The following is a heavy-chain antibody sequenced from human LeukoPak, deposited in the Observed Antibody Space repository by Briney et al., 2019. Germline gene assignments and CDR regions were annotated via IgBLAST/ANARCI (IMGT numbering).Heavy chain of an antibody. CDR1: GFTFSSYA. V-gene: IGHV3-23*01. D-gene: IGHD3-9*01. CDR2: ISGSGGST. CDR3: ARTYYDILTGYNPYFDY. J-gene: IGHJ4*02. Sequence: GGSLRLSCAASGFTFSSYAMSWVRQAPGKGLEWVSAISGSGGSTYYADSVKGRFTISRDNAKNFLYLQMNSLRAEDTAVYYCARTYYDILTGYNPYFDYWGQGILVTVSS.